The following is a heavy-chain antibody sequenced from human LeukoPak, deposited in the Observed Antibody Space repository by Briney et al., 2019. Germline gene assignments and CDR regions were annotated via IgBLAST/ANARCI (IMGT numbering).Heavy chain of an antibody. Sequence: ASVKVSCKASGYTFTGYYMHWVRQAPGQGLEWMGWINPSGGSTSYAQKFQGRVTMTRDMPTSTVYMELSSLRSEDTAVYYCAREGGEGWLQSRRYYFDYWGQGTLVTVSS. D-gene: IGHD5-24*01. J-gene: IGHJ4*02. CDR2: INPSGGST. CDR3: AREGGEGWLQSRRYYFDY. V-gene: IGHV1-46*01. CDR1: GYTFTGYY.